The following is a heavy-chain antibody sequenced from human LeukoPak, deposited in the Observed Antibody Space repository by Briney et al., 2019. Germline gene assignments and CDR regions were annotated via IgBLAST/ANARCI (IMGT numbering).Heavy chain of an antibody. V-gene: IGHV4-59*01. Sequence: PSETLSLTCTVSGGSISSYYWSWIRQPPGKGLEWVGYIYYSGSTNYNPSLKSRVTISVDASKNQCSLKLSSVTAADTAVYYCASLGADYYFDYWGQGTLVTVSS. CDR2: IYYSGST. CDR1: GGSISSYY. CDR3: ASLGADYYFDY. D-gene: IGHD1-26*01. J-gene: IGHJ4*02.